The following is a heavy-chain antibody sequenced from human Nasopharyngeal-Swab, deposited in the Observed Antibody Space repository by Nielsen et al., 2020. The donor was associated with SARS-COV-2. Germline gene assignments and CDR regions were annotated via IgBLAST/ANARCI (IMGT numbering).Heavy chain of an antibody. V-gene: IGHV1-69*10. CDR3: AREYYESAGMSPFDY. CDR2: LIPMNDIA. Sequence: WVRQAPGQGLEWMGGLIPMNDIANYAQKFQGRVTIIADKSTSTAYMELSSLTSEDTAVYYCAREYYESAGMSPFDYWGQGTLVTVSS. D-gene: IGHD3-22*01. J-gene: IGHJ4*02.